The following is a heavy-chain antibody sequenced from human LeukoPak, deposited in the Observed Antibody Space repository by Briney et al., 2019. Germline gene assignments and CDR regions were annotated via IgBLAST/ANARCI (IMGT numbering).Heavy chain of an antibody. CDR3: ARDQRKSYCSSTSCYYGWVYYYYYYGMDV. CDR2: ISYDGSNK. J-gene: IGHJ6*02. CDR1: GFTFSSYA. D-gene: IGHD2-2*01. Sequence: GGSLRLSCVASGFTFSSYAMHWVRQAPGKGLEWVAVISYDGSNKYYADSVKGRFTISRDNSKNTLYLQMNSLRAEDTAVYYCARDQRKSYCSSTSCYYGWVYYYYYYGMDVWGQGTTVTVSS. V-gene: IGHV3-30*04.